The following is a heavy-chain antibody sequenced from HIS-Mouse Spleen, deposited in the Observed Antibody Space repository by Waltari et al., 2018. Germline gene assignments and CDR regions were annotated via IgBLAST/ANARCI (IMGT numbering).Heavy chain of an antibody. CDR1: GYTFTSYD. D-gene: IGHD4-4*01. CDR3: ARGHDYSNYFDY. Sequence: QVQLVQSGAEVKKPGASVKVSCKASGYTFTSYDINVLRQGTGQGLEWMGWMNPNSGNTGYAQKFQGRVTMTRNTSISTAYMELSSLRSEDTAVYYCARGHDYSNYFDYWGQGTLVTVSS. CDR2: MNPNSGNT. V-gene: IGHV1-8*01. J-gene: IGHJ4*02.